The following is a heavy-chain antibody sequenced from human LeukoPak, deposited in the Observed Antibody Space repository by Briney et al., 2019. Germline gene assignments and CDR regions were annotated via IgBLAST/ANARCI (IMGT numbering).Heavy chain of an antibody. CDR2: ISSGSSTV. CDR3: ARDPSLYCGTTSCYDLDY. Sequence: GSLRLSCAASGFTFSSYSMNWVRQAAGKGLEWVSYISSGSSTVYYADSVKGRFTISRDNAKNSLYLQMDSLRAEDTAVYYCARDPSLYCGTTSCYDLDYWGQGTLVTVPS. CDR1: GFTFSSYS. V-gene: IGHV3-48*04. J-gene: IGHJ4*02. D-gene: IGHD2-2*01.